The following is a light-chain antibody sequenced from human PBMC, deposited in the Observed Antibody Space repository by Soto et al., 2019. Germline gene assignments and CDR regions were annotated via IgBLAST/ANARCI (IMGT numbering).Light chain of an antibody. CDR3: QQYGSSPQWT. Sequence: EIVLTQSPGTLSLSPGERATLSCRASQSVSSSYLAWYQQKPGQAPRLLLYGASSRATGIPDRFSGSGSGTNFNLTICRLEPEDFAVHYCQQYGSSPQWTFGQGTKVEIK. J-gene: IGKJ1*01. CDR1: QSVSSSY. CDR2: GAS. V-gene: IGKV3-20*01.